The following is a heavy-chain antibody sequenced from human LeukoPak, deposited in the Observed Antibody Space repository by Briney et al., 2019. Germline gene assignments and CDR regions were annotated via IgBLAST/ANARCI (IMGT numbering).Heavy chain of an antibody. CDR2: ISAYNGNT. D-gene: IGHD1-7*01. Sequence: ASVKVSCKASGYTFTSYGISWVRQAPGQGLEWMGWISAYNGNTNYAQKLQGRVTMTTDTSTSTAHMELRSLRSDDTAVYYCARVYGITGTTARREPFDYWGQGTLVTVSS. V-gene: IGHV1-18*01. J-gene: IGHJ4*02. CDR3: ARVYGITGTTARREPFDY. CDR1: GYTFTSYG.